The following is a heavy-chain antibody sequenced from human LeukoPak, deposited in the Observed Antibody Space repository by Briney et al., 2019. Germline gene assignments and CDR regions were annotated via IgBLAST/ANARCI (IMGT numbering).Heavy chain of an antibody. CDR1: GFTFSNYG. CDR3: AKRAGESSPIEYYYYMDV. Sequence: GGSLRLSCAASGFTFSNYGMHWVRQAPGKGLEWVAFIRYDGSNKYYADSVKGRFTISRDNSKNTLYLQMNSLRAEDTAVYYCAKRAGESSPIEYYYYMDVWGKGTTVTVSS. J-gene: IGHJ6*03. CDR2: IRYDGSNK. D-gene: IGHD1-14*01. V-gene: IGHV3-30*02.